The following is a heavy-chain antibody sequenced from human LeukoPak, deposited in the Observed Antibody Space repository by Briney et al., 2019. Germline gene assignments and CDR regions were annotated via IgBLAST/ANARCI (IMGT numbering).Heavy chain of an antibody. D-gene: IGHD3-22*01. CDR1: GFTFSSSW. V-gene: IGHV3-74*01. J-gene: IGHJ4*02. CDR2: IKTDGSTT. Sequence: QPGGSLRLSCAVSGFTFSSSWMHWVRQAPGKGLVWVSHIKTDGSTTAYADSVKGRFTISRDNAKNSLYLQMNSLRDEDTAVYYCARNRLGSSGYWRGYDFDYWGQGTLVTVSS. CDR3: ARNRLGSSGYWRGYDFDY.